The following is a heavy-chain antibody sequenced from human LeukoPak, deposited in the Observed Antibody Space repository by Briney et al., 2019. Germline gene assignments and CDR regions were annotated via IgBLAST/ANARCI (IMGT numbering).Heavy chain of an antibody. CDR2: INSDGSST. CDR1: GFTFSSYW. CDR3: AREPVLRYFDWLYPDYYYYMDV. D-gene: IGHD3-9*01. V-gene: IGHV3-74*01. J-gene: IGHJ6*03. Sequence: AGGSLRLSCAASGFTFSSYWMHWVRQAPGKGLVWVSRINSDGSSTSYADSVKGRFTISRDNAKNTLYLQMNSLGAEDTAVYYCAREPVLRYFDWLYPDYYYYMDVWGKGITVTISS.